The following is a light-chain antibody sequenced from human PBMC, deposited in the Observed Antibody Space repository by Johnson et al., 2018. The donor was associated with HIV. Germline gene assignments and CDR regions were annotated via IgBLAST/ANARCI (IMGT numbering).Light chain of an antibody. Sequence: QSVLTQPPSVSAAPGQKVTISCSGSSSNIGNNYVSWYQQLPGTAPKLLIYDNNKRPSGIPDRFSGSKSGTSATLGITGLQTGDEADYYCGTWDSSLSASYIFGTGVKVTVL. CDR2: DNN. CDR1: SSNIGNNY. V-gene: IGLV1-51*01. CDR3: GTWDSSLSASYI. J-gene: IGLJ1*01.